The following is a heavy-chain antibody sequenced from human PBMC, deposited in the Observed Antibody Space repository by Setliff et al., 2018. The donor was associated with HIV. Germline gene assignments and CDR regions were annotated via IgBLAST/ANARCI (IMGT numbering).Heavy chain of an antibody. V-gene: IGHV3-21*04. CDR1: GFTFSNYN. CDR2: ISYDSRFI. Sequence: LRLSCAASGFTFSNYNMNWVRQAPGKGLEWVSSISYDSRFIYHADSMKGRFTISRDNAKNTLYLQMNSLRAEDTAVYFCARDPGITAKPFYFDCWGQGTLVTVSS. D-gene: IGHD1-20*01. CDR3: ARDPGITAKPFYFDC. J-gene: IGHJ4*02.